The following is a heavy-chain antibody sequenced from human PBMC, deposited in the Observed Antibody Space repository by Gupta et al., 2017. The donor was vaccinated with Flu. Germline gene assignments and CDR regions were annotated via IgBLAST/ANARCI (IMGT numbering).Heavy chain of an antibody. V-gene: IGHV1-24*01. Sequence: QVQLRQSGAEVKKPGASVKVSCQVSGRPLSDLSVHWVRQAPGKGPEWLGSSDPEDGDRSYAQNLQGRFIMTEDTSADTAYMELSGLTYEDTAVYYCTTRMMMVGFDPWGQGTLVTVSS. CDR1: GRPLSDLS. D-gene: IGHD3-10*01. CDR2: SDPEDGDR. CDR3: TTRMMMVGFDP. J-gene: IGHJ5*02.